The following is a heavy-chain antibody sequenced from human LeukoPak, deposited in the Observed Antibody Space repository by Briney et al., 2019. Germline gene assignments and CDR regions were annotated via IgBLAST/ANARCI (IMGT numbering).Heavy chain of an antibody. V-gene: IGHV3-15*01. D-gene: IGHD3-16*02. CDR3: TPAYYVWGSYRRGY. J-gene: IGHJ4*02. CDR2: IKSKTDGGTT. Sequence: GGSLRLSCAASGFTFSNAWMSWVRQAPGKGLEWVGRIKSKTDGGTTDYAAPVKGRFTISRDDSKNTLYLQMNSLKTEDTAVYYCTPAYYVWGSYRRGYWGQGTLVTVSS. CDR1: GFTFSNAW.